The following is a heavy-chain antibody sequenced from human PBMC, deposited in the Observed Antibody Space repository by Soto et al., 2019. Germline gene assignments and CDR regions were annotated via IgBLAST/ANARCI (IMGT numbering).Heavy chain of an antibody. Sequence: PGGSLRLSCAAPGFTFSSYAMHWVRQAPGKGLEGVAVISYDGSNKYYADSVKGRFTISRDNSKNTLYLQMNSLRAEDTAVYYCARDINYYDILTGYGYYYGMDVWGQGTTVTVSS. D-gene: IGHD3-9*01. J-gene: IGHJ6*02. V-gene: IGHV3-30-3*01. CDR3: ARDINYYDILTGYGYYYGMDV. CDR1: GFTFSSYA. CDR2: ISYDGSNK.